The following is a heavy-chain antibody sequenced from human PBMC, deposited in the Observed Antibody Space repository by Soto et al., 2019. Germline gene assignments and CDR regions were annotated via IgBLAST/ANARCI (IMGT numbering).Heavy chain of an antibody. CDR2: ISYDGSNK. V-gene: IGHV3-30*18. Sequence: QVQLVESGGGVVQPGRSLRLSCAASGFTFSSYGMHWVRQAPGKGLEWVAVISYDGSNKYYADSVKGRFTIARDNSKNTLYLQMNSRSAEDSSVFSCEKDIVRSAACGGDCYYAPFDYWGQGTLVTVSS. CDR1: GFTFSSYG. J-gene: IGHJ4*02. D-gene: IGHD2-21*02. CDR3: EKDIVRSAACGGDCYYAPFDY.